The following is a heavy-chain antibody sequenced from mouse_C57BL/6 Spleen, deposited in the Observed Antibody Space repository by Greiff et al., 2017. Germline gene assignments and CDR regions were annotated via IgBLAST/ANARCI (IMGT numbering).Heavy chain of an antibody. CDR2: IDPSDSYT. CDR3: ARRGNYVPY. CDR1: GYTFTSYW. D-gene: IGHD2-1*01. V-gene: IGHV1-50*01. J-gene: IGHJ3*01. Sequence: QVQLQQPGAELVKPGASVKLSCKASGYTFTSYWMQWVKQRPGQGLEWIGAIDPSDSYTNYNQKFKGKATWTVDTSSSTAYMQLSSLTSEDSAVYYCARRGNYVPYWGQGTLVTVSA.